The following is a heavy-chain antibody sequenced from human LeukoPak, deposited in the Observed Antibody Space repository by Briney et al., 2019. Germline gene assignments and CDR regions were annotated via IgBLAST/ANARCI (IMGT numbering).Heavy chain of an antibody. CDR1: GGSISSYY. V-gene: IGHV4-59*12. J-gene: IGHJ5*02. Sequence: SETLSLTCTVSGGSISSYYWSWIRQPPGKGLEWIGFIFYSGTTNYNPSLKSRVTMSVDTSKNQFSLKLSSVTAADTAVYYCAREYGSGSYSGRSWFDPWGQGTLVTVSS. CDR2: IFYSGTT. CDR3: AREYGSGSYSGRSWFDP. D-gene: IGHD3-10*01.